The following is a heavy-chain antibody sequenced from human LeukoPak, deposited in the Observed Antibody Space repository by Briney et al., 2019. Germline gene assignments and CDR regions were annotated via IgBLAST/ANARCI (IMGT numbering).Heavy chain of an antibody. J-gene: IGHJ5*02. CDR1: GYTFTSYD. Sequence: TSVKVSCKASGYTFTSYDINWVRQATGQGLEWMGWMNPNSGNTGYAQKFQGRVTMTRNTSISTAYMELSSLRSEDTAVYYCARVLYGSGSPPGAWGQGTLVTVSS. D-gene: IGHD3-10*01. V-gene: IGHV1-8*01. CDR2: MNPNSGNT. CDR3: ARVLYGSGSPPGA.